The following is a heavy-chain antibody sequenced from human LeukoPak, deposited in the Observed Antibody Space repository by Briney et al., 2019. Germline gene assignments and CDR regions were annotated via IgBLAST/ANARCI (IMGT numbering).Heavy chain of an antibody. J-gene: IGHJ5*02. CDR2: IYYSGST. D-gene: IGHD2-2*01. Sequence: SETLSLTCTVSGGSISSYYWSWIRQPPGKGLEWIGYIYYSGSTYYNPSLKSRVTISVDTSKNQFSLKLSSVTAADTAVYYCARGQVVPAAMVTNAWFDPRGQGTLVTVSS. CDR1: GGSISSYY. CDR3: ARGQVVPAAMVTNAWFDP. V-gene: IGHV4-59*12.